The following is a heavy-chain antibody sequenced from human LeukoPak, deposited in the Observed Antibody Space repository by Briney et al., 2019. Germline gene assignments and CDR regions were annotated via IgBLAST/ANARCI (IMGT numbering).Heavy chain of an antibody. V-gene: IGHV4-39*01. CDR1: GGSISSSSYY. D-gene: IGHD1-26*01. J-gene: IGHJ4*02. CDR3: ARPGGIMEDY. CDR2: IYYSGST. Sequence: PSETLSLTCIVSGGSISSSSYYWGWIRQPPGKGLEWIGSIYYSGSTYYNPSLKSRVTISVDTSKNQFSLKLSSVTAADTAVYYCARPGGIMEDYWGQGTLVTVSS.